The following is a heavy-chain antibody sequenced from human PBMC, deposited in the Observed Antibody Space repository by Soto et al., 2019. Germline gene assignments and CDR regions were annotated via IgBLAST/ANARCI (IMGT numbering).Heavy chain of an antibody. CDR2: ISSSSSYI. J-gene: IGHJ3*02. CDR1: GFTFSSYS. Sequence: GGSLRLSCAASGFTFSSYSMNWVRQAPGKGLEWVSSISSSSSYIYYADSVKGRFTISRDNAKNSLYLQMNSLRAEDTAVYYCARDMYSGSFQTPVDVFDIWGKGTMDTVS. V-gene: IGHV3-21*01. CDR3: ARDMYSGSFQTPVDVFDI. D-gene: IGHD1-26*01.